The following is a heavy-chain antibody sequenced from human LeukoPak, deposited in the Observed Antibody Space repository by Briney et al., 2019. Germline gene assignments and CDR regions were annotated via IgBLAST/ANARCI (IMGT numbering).Heavy chain of an antibody. J-gene: IGHJ4*02. Sequence: GGSLRLSCAASGFTFSSYAMSWVRQAPGKGLEWVLAISGSGGSTYYADSVKGRFTISRDNSKNTLYLQMNSLRAEDTAVYYCAKLLVPAAILDYFDYWAQGTLVTVSS. CDR3: AKLLVPAAILDYFDY. V-gene: IGHV3-23*01. CDR1: GFTFSSYA. CDR2: ISGSGGST. D-gene: IGHD2-2*01.